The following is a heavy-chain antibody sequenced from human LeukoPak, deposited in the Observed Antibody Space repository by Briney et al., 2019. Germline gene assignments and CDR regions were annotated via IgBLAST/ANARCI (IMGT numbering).Heavy chain of an antibody. J-gene: IGHJ4*02. Sequence: GGSLRLSCAASGFTFSNYAMRWVRQAPGEGLEWVSTVSVSGDSTNYADSVKGRFTISRDNSKNTLYLQMNSLRDEDTAVYYCASDACPSGWPCFASWGQGTLVTVSS. CDR1: GFTFSNYA. CDR3: ASDACPSGWPCFAS. V-gene: IGHV3-23*01. CDR2: VSVSGDST. D-gene: IGHD6-19*01.